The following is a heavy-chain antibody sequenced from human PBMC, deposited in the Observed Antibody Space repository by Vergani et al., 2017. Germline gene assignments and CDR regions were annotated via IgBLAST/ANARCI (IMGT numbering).Heavy chain of an antibody. V-gene: IGHV4-4*07. Sequence: QVQLQESGPELVKPSETLSLICTVSGGSMNNDYWTWIRQPAGRALEWIGRIYPSGTTNHNPTLKSRVTMSVDTSKSQFSLQLSSLTAADTATYYCARVVAARGFDSWVQGILVTVSS. CDR3: ARVVAARGFDS. CDR1: GGSMNNDY. J-gene: IGHJ4*02. CDR2: IYPSGTT. D-gene: IGHD6-6*01.